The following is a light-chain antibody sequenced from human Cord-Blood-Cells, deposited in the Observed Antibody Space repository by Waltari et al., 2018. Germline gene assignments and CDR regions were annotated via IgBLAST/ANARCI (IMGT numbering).Light chain of an antibody. Sequence: QSVLTQPPSASGTPGQRVTISCSGSSSNIGSNYVYWYQQLPGTAPKLHIYRNNQRPSGVPDRFSGSKSGTSASPAISGLRSEDEADYYCAAWDDSLSGWVFGGGTKLTVL. CDR1: SSNIGSNY. CDR3: AAWDDSLSGWV. J-gene: IGLJ3*02. V-gene: IGLV1-47*01. CDR2: RNN.